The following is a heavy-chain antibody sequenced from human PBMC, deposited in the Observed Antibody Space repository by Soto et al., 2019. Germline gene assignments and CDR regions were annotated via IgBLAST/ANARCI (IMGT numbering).Heavy chain of an antibody. V-gene: IGHV5-51*01. J-gene: IGHJ6*02. CDR3: ARHGDSYGSFSEWQVGYYYSGMDV. CDR2: IYPGDSDT. D-gene: IGHD5-18*01. CDR1: GYSFTSYW. Sequence: GESLKICCKGSGYSFTSYWVGWVRQMPGKGLEWMGIIYPGDSDTRYSPSFQGQVTISADKSISTAYLQWSSLKASDTAMYYCARHGDSYGSFSEWQVGYYYSGMDVWGQGTSVTVSS.